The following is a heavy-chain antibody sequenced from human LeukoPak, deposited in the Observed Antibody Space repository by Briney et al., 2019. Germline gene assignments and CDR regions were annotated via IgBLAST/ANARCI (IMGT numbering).Heavy chain of an antibody. J-gene: IGHJ6*04. CDR1: GGTFSSYA. V-gene: IGHV1-69*05. D-gene: IGHD4-17*01. CDR3: ARLVDYGDYPPDV. CDR2: IIPIFGTA. Sequence: SVKVYCKASGGTFSSYAISWVRQAPGQGLEWMGGIIPIFGTANYAQKFQGRVTITTDESTSTAYMELSSLRSEDTAVYYCARLVDYGDYPPDVWGKGTTVTVSS.